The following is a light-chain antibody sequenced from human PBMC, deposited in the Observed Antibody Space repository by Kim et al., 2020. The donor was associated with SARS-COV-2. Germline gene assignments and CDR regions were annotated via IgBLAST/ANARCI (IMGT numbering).Light chain of an antibody. V-gene: IGKV1-27*01. CDR1: QGIRNY. Sequence: ESVGDRMTITCRASQGIRNYLAWFQQKPGKVPKLLIYTASTWQPGVPSRFSGSGSGTDFPLTISSLQPEDVATYYCQKYDAAPLTFGGGTKVDIK. CDR3: QKYDAAPLT. CDR2: TAS. J-gene: IGKJ4*01.